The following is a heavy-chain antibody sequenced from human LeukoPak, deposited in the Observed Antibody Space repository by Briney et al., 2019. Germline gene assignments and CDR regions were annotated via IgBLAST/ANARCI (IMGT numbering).Heavy chain of an antibody. J-gene: IGHJ4*02. D-gene: IGHD3-9*01. CDR1: GGTFSSYA. CDR3: ARGDYDILTGYPTNLDY. CDR2: IIPIPGIA. V-gene: IGHV1-69*04. Sequence: SVKVSCKASGGTFSSYAISWVRQAPGQGLEWMGRIIPIPGIANYAQKFQGRVTITADKSTSTAYMELSSLRSEDTAVYYCARGDYDILTGYPTNLDYWGQGTLVTVSS.